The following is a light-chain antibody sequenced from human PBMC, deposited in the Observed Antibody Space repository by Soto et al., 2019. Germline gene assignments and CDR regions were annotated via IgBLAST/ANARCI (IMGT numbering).Light chain of an antibody. J-gene: IGLJ7*01. CDR2: GNS. CDR1: SSNIGAGYD. V-gene: IGLV1-40*01. CDR3: QSYDSSLGGAV. Sequence: QSVLTQPPSVSGAPGQRVTISCTGSSSNIGAGYDVHWYQQLPGTAPKLLIYGNSNRPSGVPDRFSGSKSGTSASLAITGLQPEDEADYYCQSYDSSLGGAVFGGGTQLTVL.